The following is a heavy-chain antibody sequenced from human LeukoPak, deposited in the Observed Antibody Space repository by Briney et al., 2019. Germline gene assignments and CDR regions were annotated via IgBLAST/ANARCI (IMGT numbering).Heavy chain of an antibody. Sequence: GGSLRLSCAASGFTFRKYWLHWVRQAPGKGLEWVTSISSDGSNEYYADSVKGRFTISRDNSKNTLYLQMNSLRAEDTAVYYCARDFTVGESYFDYWGQGTLVTVSS. CDR3: ARDFTVGESYFDY. D-gene: IGHD3-16*01. CDR2: ISSDGSNE. CDR1: GFTFRKYW. J-gene: IGHJ4*02. V-gene: IGHV3-30*03.